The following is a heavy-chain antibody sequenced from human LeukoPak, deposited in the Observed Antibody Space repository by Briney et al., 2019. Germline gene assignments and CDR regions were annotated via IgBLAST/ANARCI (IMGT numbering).Heavy chain of an antibody. V-gene: IGHV3-7*01. J-gene: IGHJ6*03. Sequence: PGGSLRLSCAASGFTFSSYWMTWVRQTPGKGLEWVANIKQDGNEIYYLDSVKGRFTISRDNAKNSLYMQMNSLRAEDTAVHYCARVGEFLRSPYYYMDVWGKGTTVTVSS. CDR1: GFTFSSYW. D-gene: IGHD3-3*01. CDR2: IKQDGNEI. CDR3: ARVGEFLRSPYYYMDV.